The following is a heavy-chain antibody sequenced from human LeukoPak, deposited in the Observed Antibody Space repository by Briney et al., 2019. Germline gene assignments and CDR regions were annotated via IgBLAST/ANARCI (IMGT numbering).Heavy chain of an antibody. Sequence: GASVKVSCKASGYTFTDYYMHWVRQAPGQGLEWMGWMNPNSGNTGYAQKFQGRVTITRNTSISTAYMELSSLRSEDTAVYYCAVFSSSWRVDYWGQGTLVTVSS. CDR1: GYTFTDYY. CDR3: AVFSSSWRVDY. D-gene: IGHD6-13*01. J-gene: IGHJ4*02. CDR2: MNPNSGNT. V-gene: IGHV1-8*03.